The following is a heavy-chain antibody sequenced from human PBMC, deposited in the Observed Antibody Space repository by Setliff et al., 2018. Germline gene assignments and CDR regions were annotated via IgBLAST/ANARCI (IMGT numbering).Heavy chain of an antibody. D-gene: IGHD5-18*01. J-gene: IGHJ4*02. Sequence: PGESLKISCKGSGYRFSSYWIGWVRQMPGKGLEWMGIIYLGDSDTRYSPSFQGHVTISADKSISTAYLQWSSLEASDTAMYYCARLTPMADFDYWGQGTLVTVSS. CDR2: IYLGDSDT. CDR1: GYRFSSYW. CDR3: ARLTPMADFDY. V-gene: IGHV5-51*01.